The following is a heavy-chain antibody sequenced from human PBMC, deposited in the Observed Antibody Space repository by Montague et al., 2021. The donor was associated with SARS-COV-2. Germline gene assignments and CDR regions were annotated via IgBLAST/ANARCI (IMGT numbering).Heavy chain of an antibody. V-gene: IGHV4-59*05. CDR3: ARQEPIVVVVAAARGWFDP. D-gene: IGHD2-15*01. J-gene: IGHJ5*02. Sequence: SETLSLTCTVSGGSISSYYWSWIRQPPGKGLEWIGSIYYSGSTYYNPSLKSRVTISVDTSKSQFSLKLSSVTAADTAVYYCARQEPIVVVVAAARGWFDPWGQGTLVTVSS. CDR1: GGSISSYY. CDR2: IYYSGST.